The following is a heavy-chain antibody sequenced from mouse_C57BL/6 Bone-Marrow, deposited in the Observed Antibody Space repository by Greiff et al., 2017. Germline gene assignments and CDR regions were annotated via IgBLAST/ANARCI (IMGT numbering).Heavy chain of an antibody. J-gene: IGHJ3*01. CDR2: IYPGSGNT. Sequence: QVQLQQSGAELVRPGASVKLSCKASGYTFTDYYINWVKQRPGQGLEWIARIYPGSGNTYYNEKFKGKATLTAEKSSSTAYMQLSSLTSEDSAVYFCARDGTYGFAYWGQGTLVTVSA. CDR1: GYTFTDYY. CDR3: ARDGTYGFAY. V-gene: IGHV1-76*01. D-gene: IGHD4-1*01.